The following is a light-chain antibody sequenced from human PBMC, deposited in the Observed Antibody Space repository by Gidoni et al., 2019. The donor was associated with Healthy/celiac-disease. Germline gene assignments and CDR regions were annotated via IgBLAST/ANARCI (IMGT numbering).Light chain of an antibody. CDR3: QQRSNFMYT. J-gene: IGKJ2*01. V-gene: IGKV3-11*01. CDR1: QSVSSY. Sequence: EIVLTQSPATLSWSPGERATLSCRASQSVSSYLAWYQQKPGQAPRLLIYDASNRATGIPARFSGSGSGTDFTLTISSLEPEDFAVYYCQQRSNFMYTFGQGTKLEIK. CDR2: DAS.